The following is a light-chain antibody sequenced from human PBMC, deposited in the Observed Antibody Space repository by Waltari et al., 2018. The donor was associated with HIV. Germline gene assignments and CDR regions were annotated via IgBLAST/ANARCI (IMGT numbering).Light chain of an antibody. CDR1: QSVSNN. J-gene: IGKJ5*01. Sequence: EIVLTQSPATLSVSPGQRATLSCRASQSVSNNLAWYQQKPGQSPRLLIYGASARATGIPARFSGSGSWTEFTLTVSSLQYEDFAVYYCQQYNDWLLVTFGQGTRLEIE. CDR2: GAS. V-gene: IGKV3-15*01. CDR3: QQYNDWLLVT.